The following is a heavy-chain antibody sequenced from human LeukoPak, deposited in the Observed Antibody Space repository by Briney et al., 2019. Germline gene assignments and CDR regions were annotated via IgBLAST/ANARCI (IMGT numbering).Heavy chain of an antibody. D-gene: IGHD2-21*02. Sequence: PGGSLRLSCAASGFTFSSYATHWVRQAPGKGLEWVAVISYDGSNKYYADSVKGRFTISRDNSKNTLYLQMNSLRAEDTAVYYCARDYMVVTSKTLDYWGQGTLVTVSS. CDR2: ISYDGSNK. V-gene: IGHV3-30-3*01. CDR1: GFTFSSYA. J-gene: IGHJ4*02. CDR3: ARDYMVVTSKTLDY.